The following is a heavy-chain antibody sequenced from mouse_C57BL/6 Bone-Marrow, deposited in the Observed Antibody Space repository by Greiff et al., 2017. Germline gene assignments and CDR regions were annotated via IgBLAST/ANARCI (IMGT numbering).Heavy chain of an antibody. Sequence: VQLKQSGAEFVRPGASVKLSCTASGFNIKDDYMHWVKQRPEQGLEWIGWIDPENGDTEYASKFQGKATITADTSSNTAYLQLSSLTSEDTAVYYCTISFPTFDYWGQGTTLTVTS. CDR1: GFNIKDDY. CDR3: TISFPTFDY. CDR2: IDPENGDT. V-gene: IGHV14-4*01. D-gene: IGHD2-10*01. J-gene: IGHJ2*01.